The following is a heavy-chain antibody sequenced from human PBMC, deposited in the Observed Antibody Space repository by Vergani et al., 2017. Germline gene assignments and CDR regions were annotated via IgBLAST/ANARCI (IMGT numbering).Heavy chain of an antibody. CDR1: GGSISSGSYY. CDR3: ARERGIYNGFDP. D-gene: IGHD3-16*01. CDR2: IYTSGST. V-gene: IGHV4-61*02. J-gene: IGHJ5*02. Sequence: QVQLQESSPGLVKPSQTLSLTCTVSGGSISSGSYYWSWIRQPAGKGLEWIGRIYTSGSTNYNPSLKSRVTISVDTSKNQFSLNLSSVTAADTAVYYCARERGIYNGFDPWDQGSLVTVSA.